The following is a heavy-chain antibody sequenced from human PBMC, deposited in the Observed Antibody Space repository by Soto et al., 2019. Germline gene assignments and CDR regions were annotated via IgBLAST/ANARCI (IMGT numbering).Heavy chain of an antibody. D-gene: IGHD6-13*01. CDR1: GFTFSSYS. Sequence: GGSLRLSCAASGFTFSSYSMNWVRQAPGKGLEWVSYISSSSITTYYSDSVKGRFTISKDNAKNSLYLHMNSLRVEDTAMYYCTRGGRSSSWQDYWGQGTLVTVSS. J-gene: IGHJ4*02. V-gene: IGHV3-48*01. CDR2: ISSSSITT. CDR3: TRGGRSSSWQDY.